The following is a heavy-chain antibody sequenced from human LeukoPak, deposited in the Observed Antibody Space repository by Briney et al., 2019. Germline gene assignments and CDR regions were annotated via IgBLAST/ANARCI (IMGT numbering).Heavy chain of an antibody. J-gene: IGHJ4*02. D-gene: IGHD3-22*01. CDR3: AHYYDDSGYSDY. CDR2: IHPDRHST. V-gene: IGHV3-74*01. Sequence: PVGSLRLSCAASGFTLTSSSRHTGRHAAGRGLLWVSRIHPDRHSTDYADSVKGRYTIPRENAKNTHYQQVSRLRAEDTAVYYCAHYYDDSGYSDYWGQGTLVGVSS. CDR1: GFTLTSSS.